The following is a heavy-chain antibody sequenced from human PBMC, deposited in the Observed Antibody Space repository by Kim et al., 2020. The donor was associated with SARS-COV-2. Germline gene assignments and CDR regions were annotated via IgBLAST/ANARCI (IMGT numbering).Heavy chain of an antibody. CDR1: SGSITSSNYY. D-gene: IGHD1-1*01. V-gene: IGHV4-39*01. CDR3: VRQRLGGTTLVWFDP. Sequence: SETLSLTCTVSSGSITSSNYYWGWIRQPPGKGLEWIGSIYYSGTTYYNPSLKSRVTISVDTSKTQFSLKLSSVTAADTAVYYCVRQRLGGTTLVWFDPWG. CDR2: IYYSGTT. J-gene: IGHJ5*02.